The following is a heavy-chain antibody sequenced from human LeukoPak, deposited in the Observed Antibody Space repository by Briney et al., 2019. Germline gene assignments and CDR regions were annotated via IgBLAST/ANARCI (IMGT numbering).Heavy chain of an antibody. CDR1: GYTFTCYY. V-gene: IGHV1-2*02. J-gene: IGHJ4*02. Sequence: ASVKVSCKASGYTFTCYYMHWVRQAPGHGLEWMGYIYPNSGATKYAQKFQGRVTMTRDTSISTAYMELSGLRSDDTAVYYCGTLLSNGPFDYWGQGSLVTVSS. CDR3: GTLLSNGPFDY. CDR2: IYPNSGAT.